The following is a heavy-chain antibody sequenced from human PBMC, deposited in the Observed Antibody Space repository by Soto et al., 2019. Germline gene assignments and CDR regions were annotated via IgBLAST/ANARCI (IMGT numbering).Heavy chain of an antibody. CDR1: GGTFSSYA. V-gene: IGHV1-69*12. J-gene: IGHJ4*02. CDR2: IIPIFGTA. D-gene: IGHD2-15*01. Sequence: QVQLVQSGAEVKKPGSSVKVSCKASGGTFSSYAISWVRQAPGQGLEWMGGIIPIFGTANYAHKFQGRVTITADESTSTAYMELSSLRSEDTAVYYCARGGSCSGGSCYYFDYWGQGTLVTVSS. CDR3: ARGGSCSGGSCYYFDY.